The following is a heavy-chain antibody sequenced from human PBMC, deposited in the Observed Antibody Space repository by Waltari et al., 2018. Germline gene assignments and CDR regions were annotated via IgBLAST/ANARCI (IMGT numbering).Heavy chain of an antibody. V-gene: IGHV1-69*04. D-gene: IGHD2-15*01. J-gene: IGHJ6*02. Sequence: QVQLVQSGAEVKKPGSSVKVSCTAYGGTFSSYASSWVQQGPGQGLEWMGRIIPILGIANYAQKFQGRVTITADKSTSTAYMELSSLRSEDTAVYYCARDQCSGGSCYRTNYYYGMDVWGQGTTVTVSS. CDR1: GGTFSSYA. CDR3: ARDQCSGGSCYRTNYYYGMDV. CDR2: IIPILGIA.